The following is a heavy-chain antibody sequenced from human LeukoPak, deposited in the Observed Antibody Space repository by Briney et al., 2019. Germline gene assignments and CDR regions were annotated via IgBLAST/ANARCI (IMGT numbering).Heavy chain of an antibody. D-gene: IGHD1-26*01. J-gene: IGHJ4*02. CDR2: ISRNGDGT. Sequence: TGGSLRLSCSASGFTFSSYAMHWVRQAPGKGLEYVSTISRNGDGTYYADSVKGRFTISRDNAKNTLFLQMSSLRAEDTAVYYCVGGSYYFDYWGQGTLVTVSS. V-gene: IGHV3-64D*09. CDR3: VGGSYYFDY. CDR1: GFTFSSYA.